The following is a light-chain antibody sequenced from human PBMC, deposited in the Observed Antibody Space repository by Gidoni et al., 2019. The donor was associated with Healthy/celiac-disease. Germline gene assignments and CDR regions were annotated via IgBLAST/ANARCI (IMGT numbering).Light chain of an antibody. CDR3: MQGTHWPWT. J-gene: IGKJ1*01. CDR2: KVS. CDR1: QSLVHSDGNTY. Sequence: DVVMTQSPLSLPVTLGQPASISCRSSQSLVHSDGNTYLNWFQQRPGQSPRHLIYKVSNRDSGVPDRFSGSGSGTDLTLKISRVEAEDVGVYYCMQGTHWPWTFGQGTKVEIK. V-gene: IGKV2-30*02.